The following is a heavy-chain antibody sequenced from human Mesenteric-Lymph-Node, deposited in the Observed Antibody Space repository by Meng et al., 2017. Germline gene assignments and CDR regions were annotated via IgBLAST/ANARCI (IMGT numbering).Heavy chain of an antibody. J-gene: IGHJ5*02. CDR3: ARADSRGGSGWTAVS. V-gene: IGHV4-38-2*01. Sequence: GSLRLSCGVSGSFISSGYYWGWIRQPPGKGLEWIGSIYRSGSTFNNPSLKSRVTMSVDTSQNQFSLRLRSVTAADTAVYYCARADSRGGSGWTAVSWGQGTLVTVSS. D-gene: IGHD6-19*01. CDR1: GSFISSGYY. CDR2: IYRSGST.